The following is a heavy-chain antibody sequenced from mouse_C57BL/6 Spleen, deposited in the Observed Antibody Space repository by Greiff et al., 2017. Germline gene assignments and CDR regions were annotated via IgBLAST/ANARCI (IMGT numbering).Heavy chain of an antibody. J-gene: IGHJ2*01. Sequence: QVQLQQPGAELVRPGSSVKLSCKASGYTFPSYWMHWVKQRPIQGLEWIGNIDTSDSETHYNKKYKDKATLTVDKSSSTSYMPLSSLTSEDSAVYYCARGGYGSSFDYWGQGATLSFSS. D-gene: IGHD1-1*01. CDR3: ARGGYGSSFDY. CDR1: GYTFPSYW. V-gene: IGHV1-52*01. CDR2: IDTSDSET.